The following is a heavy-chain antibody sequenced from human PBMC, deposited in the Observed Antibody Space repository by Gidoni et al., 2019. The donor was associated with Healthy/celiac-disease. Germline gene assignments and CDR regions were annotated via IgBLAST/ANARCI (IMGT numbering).Heavy chain of an antibody. D-gene: IGHD3-22*01. J-gene: IGHJ6*02. CDR1: GFTFLASA. V-gene: IGHV3-9*01. CDR3: AKDLMIIVVTTGMDV. CDR2: ISWNSGSI. Sequence: EVQLVESGGGLVPPGRYLRLSCAASGFTFLASAMHWVRQAPGKGLEWVSGISWNSGSIGYADSVKGRFTISRDNAKNSLYLQMNSLRAEDTALYYCAKDLMIIVVTTGMDVWGQGTTVTVSS.